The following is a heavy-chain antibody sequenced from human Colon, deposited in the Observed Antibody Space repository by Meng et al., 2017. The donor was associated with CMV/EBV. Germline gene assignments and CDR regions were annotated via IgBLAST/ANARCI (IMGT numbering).Heavy chain of an antibody. CDR2: INPKTATP. D-gene: IGHD6-13*01. J-gene: IGHJ1*01. Sequence: CTASCYIFTKYTITWIRPAPGQWLEWMGYINPKTATPAYVRGFTGRFVFSLDTSVSTAYLQISSLEAEDTAVYYCATGSVAADGKGYWGQGTLVTVSS. CDR3: ATGSVAADGKGY. V-gene: IGHV7-4-1*02. CDR1: CYIFTKYT.